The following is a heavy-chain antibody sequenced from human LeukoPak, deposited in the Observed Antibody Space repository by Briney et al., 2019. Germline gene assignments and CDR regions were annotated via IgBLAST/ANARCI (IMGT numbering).Heavy chain of an antibody. V-gene: IGHV4-34*01. CDR2: INHSGST. Sequence: PSETLSLTCAVYGGSFSGYYWSWIRQPPGKGLEWIGEINHSGSTNYNPSLKSRVTISVDTSKNQFSLKLSSVTAADTAVYYCARSGWYAPDAFDIWGQGTMVTVSS. CDR1: GGSFSGYY. J-gene: IGHJ3*02. CDR3: ARSGWYAPDAFDI. D-gene: IGHD2-15*01.